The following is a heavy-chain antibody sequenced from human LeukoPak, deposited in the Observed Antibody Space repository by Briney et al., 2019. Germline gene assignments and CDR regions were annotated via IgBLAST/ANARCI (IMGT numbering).Heavy chain of an antibody. CDR2: IYYSGST. V-gene: IGHV4-39*07. Sequence: PSETLSLTCTVSGGSISSSSYYWGWIRQPPGKGLEWIGSIYYSGSTYYNPSLKSRVTISVDTSKNQFSLKLSSVTAADTAVYYCARDFAVTQAATMVRGLDAFDIWGQGTMVTVSS. CDR1: GGSISSSSYY. CDR3: ARDFAVTQAATMVRGLDAFDI. J-gene: IGHJ3*02. D-gene: IGHD3-10*01.